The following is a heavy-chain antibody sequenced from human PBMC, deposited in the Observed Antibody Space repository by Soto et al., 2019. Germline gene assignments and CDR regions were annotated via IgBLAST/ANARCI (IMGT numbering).Heavy chain of an antibody. V-gene: IGHV3-49*05. CDR3: TIDLDYYDSSGLDY. D-gene: IGHD3-22*01. J-gene: IGHJ4*02. CDR1: GFTFGDYA. CDR2: IRSKAYGGTT. Sequence: EVQLVESGGGLVKPGRSLRLSCTASGFTFGDYAMSWFRQAPGKGLEWVGFIRSKAYGGTTEYAASVKGIFTITSDDSKSIAYLQMNSLKTEGTAVYYCTIDLDYYDSSGLDYWGQGSLVTVSS.